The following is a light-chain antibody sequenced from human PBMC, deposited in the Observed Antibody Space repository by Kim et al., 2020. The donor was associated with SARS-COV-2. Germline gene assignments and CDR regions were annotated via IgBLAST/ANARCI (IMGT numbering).Light chain of an antibody. CDR1: SSDVGSYNL. Sequence: QCITISCTGTSSDVGSYNLVSWYQRHPGKAPKLMIYEVSKRPSGVSNRFSGSKSGNTASLTISGLQAEDEADYYCCSYAGSSSWVFGGGTQLTVL. CDR2: EVS. J-gene: IGLJ3*02. V-gene: IGLV2-23*02. CDR3: CSYAGSSSWV.